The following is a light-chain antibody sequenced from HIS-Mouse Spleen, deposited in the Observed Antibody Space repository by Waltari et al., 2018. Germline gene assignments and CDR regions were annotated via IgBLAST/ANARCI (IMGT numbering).Light chain of an antibody. Sequence: QSALTQPASVSGSPGQSITISCTGTSSDVGSYNLVSWYQQHPGKAPKLMIYEGSKRPSGVSNSFSGSTSRNTASLTISGLQAEDEADYYCCSYAGSSTWVFGGGTKLTVL. CDR1: SSDVGSYNL. J-gene: IGLJ3*02. CDR3: CSYAGSSTWV. V-gene: IGLV2-23*01. CDR2: EGS.